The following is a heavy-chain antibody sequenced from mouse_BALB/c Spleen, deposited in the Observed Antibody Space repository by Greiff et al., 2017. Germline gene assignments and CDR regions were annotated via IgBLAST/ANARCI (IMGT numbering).Heavy chain of an antibody. J-gene: IGHJ1*01. CDR3: ARTYGNYFYWYFDV. Sequence: VQLQQSGPELVKPGASVKMSCKASGYTFTSYVMHWVKQKPGQGPEWIGYINPYNDGTKYNEKFKGKATLTSDKSSSTAYMELSSLTSEDSAVYYCARTYGNYFYWYFDVWGAGTTVTVSS. V-gene: IGHV1-14*01. D-gene: IGHD2-1*01. CDR1: GYTFTSYV. CDR2: INPYNDGT.